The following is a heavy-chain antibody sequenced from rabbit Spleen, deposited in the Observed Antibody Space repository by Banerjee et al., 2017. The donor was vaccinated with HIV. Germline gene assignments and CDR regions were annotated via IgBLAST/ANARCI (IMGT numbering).Heavy chain of an antibody. V-gene: IGHV1S40*01. CDR2: IDTGSSGFT. CDR1: GVSFSNSYY. D-gene: IGHD7-1*01. CDR3: ARFYAGYGDFGYAAM. J-gene: IGHJ4*01. Sequence: QSLEESGGDLVKPGASLTLTCTASGVSFSNSYYMCWVRQAPGKGLEWIACIDTGSSGFTYFASWAKGRFTISKTSSTTVTLQMTSLTAADTATYFCARFYAGYGDFGYAAMWGPGTLVTVS.